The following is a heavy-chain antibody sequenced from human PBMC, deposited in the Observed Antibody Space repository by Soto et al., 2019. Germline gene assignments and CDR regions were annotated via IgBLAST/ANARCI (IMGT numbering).Heavy chain of an antibody. D-gene: IGHD2-2*01. CDR3: AKHEGYCSTTTCSNFDY. CDR1: GFTFTSYW. V-gene: IGHV5-51*01. J-gene: IGHJ4*02. CDR2: IYPGDSDT. Sequence: PGESLKISCQGSGFTFTSYWIAWVRQMPGKGLEWVGIIYPGDSDTSYSPSFQGQVTISADKSINTAYLHWSSLKASDTAIYYCAKHEGYCSTTTCSNFDYWGQGTLVTVSS.